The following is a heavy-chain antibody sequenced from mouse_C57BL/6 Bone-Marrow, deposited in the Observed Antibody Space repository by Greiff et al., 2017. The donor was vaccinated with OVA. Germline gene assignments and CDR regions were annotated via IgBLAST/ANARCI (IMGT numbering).Heavy chain of an antibody. Sequence: EVQLQQSGAELVRPGASVKLSCTASGFNIKDDYMHWVKQRPEQGLEWIGWIDPENGDTAYASKFQGKATITADTSSNTAYLQLRSLTSEDTAVYYCTTDPAWFAYWGQGTLVTVSA. V-gene: IGHV14-4*01. J-gene: IGHJ3*01. CDR2: IDPENGDT. CDR1: GFNIKDDY. CDR3: TTDPAWFAY.